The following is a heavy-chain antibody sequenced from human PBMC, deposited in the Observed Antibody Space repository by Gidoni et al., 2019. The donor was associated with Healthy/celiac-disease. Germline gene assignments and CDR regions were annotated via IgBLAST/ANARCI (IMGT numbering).Heavy chain of an antibody. J-gene: IGHJ3*02. V-gene: IGHV4-59*01. CDR2: IYYSRST. CDR1: GGSIRSYY. D-gene: IGHD3-9*01. CDR3: ARWNFDPNAFDI. Sequence: QVQLQESGPAPAKPSEPLSPTCTVSGGSIRSYYWSWIRQPPGKGLEWIVYIYYSRSTNYNPSLKSRVTRSVDTSKNQFSLKLSSVTAADTAVYYCARWNFDPNAFDIWGQGTMVTVSS.